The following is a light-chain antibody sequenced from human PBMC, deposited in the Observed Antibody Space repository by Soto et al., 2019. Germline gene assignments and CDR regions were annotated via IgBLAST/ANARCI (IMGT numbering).Light chain of an antibody. CDR3: AAWDDSLSGWV. J-gene: IGLJ3*02. CDR1: NSNIGSNT. V-gene: IGLV1-44*01. Sequence: QSVLTQPPSASGTPGQRVSFSCSGSNSNIGSNTVNWYQQLPGRAPKLLMYSNNERPSGVPDRFSGSRSGTSASLAISGLQSEDEADYYCAAWDDSLSGWVFGGGTQLTVL. CDR2: SNN.